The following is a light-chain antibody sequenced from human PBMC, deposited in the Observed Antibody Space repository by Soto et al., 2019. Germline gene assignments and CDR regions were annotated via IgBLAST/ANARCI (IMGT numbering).Light chain of an antibody. V-gene: IGKV1-27*01. CDR2: AAS. CDR3: QKYNSAPWT. J-gene: IGKJ1*01. Sequence: DIQMTQSPSTLSASVGDRVTITCRASQGISNYLAGYQQKPGKVPKLLIYAASTLQSGFPSRFSGSGSGTDFTLTISSLQPEDVATYYCQKYNSAPWTFGQGTKVDIK. CDR1: QGISNY.